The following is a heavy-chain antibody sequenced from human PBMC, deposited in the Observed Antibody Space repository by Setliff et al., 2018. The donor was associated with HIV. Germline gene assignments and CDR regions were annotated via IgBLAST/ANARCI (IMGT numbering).Heavy chain of an antibody. CDR1: GGSITGRIYY. Sequence: SETLSLTCNVSGGSITGRIYYWGWIRQRPGKGLEWIGYIYHTGTTYYHPSLKSRVLISVDTSNNQFSLRLSSVTAADTAVYYCARDLSPYGSGDPYYYYGMDVWGQGTTVTVSS. CDR3: ARDLSPYGSGDPYYYYGMDV. V-gene: IGHV4-31*03. J-gene: IGHJ6*02. D-gene: IGHD3-10*01. CDR2: IYHTGTT.